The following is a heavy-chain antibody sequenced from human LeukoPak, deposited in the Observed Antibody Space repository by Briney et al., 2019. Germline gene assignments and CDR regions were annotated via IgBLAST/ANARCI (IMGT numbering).Heavy chain of an antibody. V-gene: IGHV4-59*01. CDR1: RGSFSSFY. D-gene: IGHD4-23*01. CDR3: ARDYGGKFDY. CDR2: ISYSGNT. J-gene: IGHJ4*02. Sequence: PSETLSLTCTVSRGSFSSFYWSWIRQPPGKGLEWIGYISYSGNTKYNPSLKSRVTISVDTSKNQFSLKLSSVTAADTAVYYCARDYGGKFDYWGQGTLVTVSS.